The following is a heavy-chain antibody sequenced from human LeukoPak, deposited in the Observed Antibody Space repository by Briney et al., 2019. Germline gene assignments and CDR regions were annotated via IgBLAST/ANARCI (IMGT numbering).Heavy chain of an antibody. CDR2: ISGSGGST. J-gene: IGHJ4*02. Sequence: GGSLRLSCAASGFTFSSYAMSWVRQAPGMGLEWVSAISGSGGSTYYADSVKGRFTISRDNSKNTLYLQMNSLRVEDTGVYYCARDDNPTGYIFDYWGQGTLVTVSS. V-gene: IGHV3-23*01. CDR1: GFTFSSYA. D-gene: IGHD3-9*01. CDR3: ARDDNPTGYIFDY.